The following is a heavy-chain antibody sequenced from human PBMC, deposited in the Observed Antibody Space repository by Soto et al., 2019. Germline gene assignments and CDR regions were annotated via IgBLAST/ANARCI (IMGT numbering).Heavy chain of an antibody. CDR3: ARRSSCCTHCFQY. CDR2: IYYSGST. J-gene: IGHJ4*02. V-gene: IGHV4-39*01. Sequence: ETLSLSCTVAGGSISSSSYYWGWIRQPPGKGLEWIGSIYYSGSTYYNPSLKSRVTISVDTSKNQFSLKLSSVTAADTAVYYCARRSSCCTHCFQYWGQATLATVSS. D-gene: IGHD6-19*01. CDR1: GGSISSSSYY.